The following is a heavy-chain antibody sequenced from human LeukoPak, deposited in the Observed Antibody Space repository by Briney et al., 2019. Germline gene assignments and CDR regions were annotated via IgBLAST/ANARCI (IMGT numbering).Heavy chain of an antibody. CDR2: IYYSGST. V-gene: IGHV4-30-4*01. D-gene: IGHD3-10*01. CDR3: ARAGYYYGSGSLQSPIDY. Sequence: SQTLSLTCTVSGGPISSGDYYWSWIRQPPGKGLEWIGYIYYSGSTYYNPSLKSRVTISVDTSKNQFSLKLSSVTAADTAVYYCARAGYYYGSGSLQSPIDYWGQGTLVTVSS. CDR1: GGPISSGDYY. J-gene: IGHJ4*02.